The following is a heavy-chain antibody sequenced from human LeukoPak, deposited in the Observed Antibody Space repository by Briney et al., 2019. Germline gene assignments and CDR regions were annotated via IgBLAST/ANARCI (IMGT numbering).Heavy chain of an antibody. J-gene: IGHJ4*02. V-gene: IGHV3-30*02. D-gene: IGHD3-10*01. CDR1: GFTFSSYG. CDR3: ARDGDYYGSGTIDY. Sequence: GGSLRLSCAASGFTFSSYGMHWVRQAPGKGLEWVAFIRYDGSNKYYADSVKGRFTISRDNSKNTLYLQMNSLRAEDTAVYYCARDGDYYGSGTIDYWGQGTLVTVFS. CDR2: IRYDGSNK.